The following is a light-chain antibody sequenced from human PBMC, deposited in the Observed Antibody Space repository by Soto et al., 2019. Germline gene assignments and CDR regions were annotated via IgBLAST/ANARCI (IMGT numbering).Light chain of an antibody. V-gene: IGLV2-11*01. CDR3: CSYAGSSYV. CDR1: SSDVGGYNY. Sequence: QSALTQPRSVSGSPGQSVTISCTGTSSDVGGYNYVSWYQQHPGKAPKLMIYDVSKRPSGVPVRFSGSKSGNTASLTISGLQVEDEADYYCCSYAGSSYVFGTGTKVTVL. J-gene: IGLJ1*01. CDR2: DVS.